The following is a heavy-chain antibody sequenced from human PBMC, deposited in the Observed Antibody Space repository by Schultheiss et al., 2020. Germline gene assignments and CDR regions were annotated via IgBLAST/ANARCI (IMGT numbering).Heavy chain of an antibody. Sequence: GGEMKLSSAASGFTVSSNCMSWVRQAPGKGLEWVSVIYSGGITYYADSVKGRFTISRDNAKNTLYLQMNSLRAEDTAVYYCARRSYSGSTFDYWGQGTLVTVSS. D-gene: IGHD1-26*01. CDR2: IYSGGIT. CDR1: GFTVSSNC. J-gene: IGHJ4*02. V-gene: IGHV3-53*01. CDR3: ARRSYSGSTFDY.